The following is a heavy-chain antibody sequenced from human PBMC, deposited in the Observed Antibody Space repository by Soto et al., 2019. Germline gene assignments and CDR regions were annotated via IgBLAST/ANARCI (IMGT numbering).Heavy chain of an antibody. CDR2: IYYSGST. J-gene: IGHJ6*02. V-gene: IGHV4-31*03. CDR1: GGSISSGGYY. CDR3: ARDSAPMVRGIRLDYYYGMDV. Sequence: SETLSLTCTVSGGSISSGGYYWSWIRQHPGKGLEWIGYIYYSGSTYYNPSLKSRVTISVDTSKNQFSLKLSSVTAADTAVYYCARDSAPMVRGIRLDYYYGMDVWGQGTTVTVSS. D-gene: IGHD3-10*01.